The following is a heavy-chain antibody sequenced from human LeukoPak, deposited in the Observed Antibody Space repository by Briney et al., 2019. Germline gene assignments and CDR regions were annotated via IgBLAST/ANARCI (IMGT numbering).Heavy chain of an antibody. Sequence: ASVKVSCKASGYTFTGHYMHWVRQAPGQGLEWMGWINPNSGGTKYAQKFQGRVTLTRDTSISTAYMELSRLRCDDTAVYYCERSYDFWSGPPFDPWGQGTLVTVSS. D-gene: IGHD3-3*01. V-gene: IGHV1-2*02. CDR1: GYTFTGHY. J-gene: IGHJ5*02. CDR2: INPNSGGT. CDR3: ERSYDFWSGPPFDP.